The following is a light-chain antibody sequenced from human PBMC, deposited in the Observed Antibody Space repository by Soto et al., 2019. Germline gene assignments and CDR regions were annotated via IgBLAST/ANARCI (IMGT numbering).Light chain of an antibody. Sequence: IQLTQSPSTLSASVGDSVTIPFRASENIRSWLAWYQQKAGRPPKLLIYKASTLQSGVPSRFSGSGSGTEFTLTISSLQPDDFATYYCQQYNSYSPWTFGQGTKVDI. CDR3: QQYNSYSPWT. J-gene: IGKJ1*01. CDR2: KAS. CDR1: ENIRSW. V-gene: IGKV1-5*03.